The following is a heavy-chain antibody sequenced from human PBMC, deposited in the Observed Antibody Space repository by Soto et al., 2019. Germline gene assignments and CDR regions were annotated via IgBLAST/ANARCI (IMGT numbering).Heavy chain of an antibody. CDR2: INPSGGST. D-gene: IGHD3-9*01. CDR1: GYTFTSYY. CDR3: ARDSSPVLRYFDWFPSGWFDP. J-gene: IGHJ5*02. Sequence: ASVKVSCKASGYTFTSYYMHWVRQAPGQGLEWMGIINPSGGSTSYAQKFQGRVTMTRDTSTSTVYMELSSLRSEDTAVYYCARDSSPVLRYFDWFPSGWFDPWGQGTLVTVSS. V-gene: IGHV1-46*03.